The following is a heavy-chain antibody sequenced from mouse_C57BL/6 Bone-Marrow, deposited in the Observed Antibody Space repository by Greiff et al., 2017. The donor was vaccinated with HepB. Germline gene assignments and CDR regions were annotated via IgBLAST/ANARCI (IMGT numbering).Heavy chain of an antibody. V-gene: IGHV14-3*01. CDR3: ASCITTVGYLDV. CDR2: IDPANGNT. D-gene: IGHD1-1*01. CDR1: GFNIKNPY. J-gene: IGHJ1*03. Sequence: VQLQQSVAELVRPGASVKLSCTASGFNIKNPYMHWVKQRPEQGLEWIGRIDPANGNTKYAPKFQGKATITADPSSNTAYLQLSSLTSEDTAIDYCASCITTVGYLDVWGTGTTVTVSS.